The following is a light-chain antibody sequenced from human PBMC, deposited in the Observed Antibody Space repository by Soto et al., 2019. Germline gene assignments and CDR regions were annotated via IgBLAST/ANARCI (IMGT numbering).Light chain of an antibody. V-gene: IGKV1-6*01. CDR2: AAF. Sequence: AIQMTQSPSSLSASVGDRVTITCRASQGIRNKLGWYQQTPGKAPKLLIYAAFRLQSGVPSRFSGTGSGTDFTRTISSLQPEYFATDDCLQDSNYPQTFGQGTKLEIK. CDR1: QGIRNK. CDR3: LQDSNYPQT. J-gene: IGKJ2*01.